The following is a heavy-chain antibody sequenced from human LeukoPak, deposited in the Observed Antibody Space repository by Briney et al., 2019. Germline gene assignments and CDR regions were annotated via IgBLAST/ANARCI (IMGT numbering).Heavy chain of an antibody. Sequence: GASVKVSCKASGYTFTSYAMNWVRQAPGQGLEWMGWINTNTGNPTYAQGFTGRFVFSLDTSVSTAYLQISSLKAEDTAVYYCARDHDINYYDSSGYYWGDAFDIWGQGTMVTVSS. D-gene: IGHD3-22*01. CDR1: GYTFTSYA. CDR2: INTNTGNP. J-gene: IGHJ3*02. CDR3: ARDHDINYYDSSGYYWGDAFDI. V-gene: IGHV7-4-1*02.